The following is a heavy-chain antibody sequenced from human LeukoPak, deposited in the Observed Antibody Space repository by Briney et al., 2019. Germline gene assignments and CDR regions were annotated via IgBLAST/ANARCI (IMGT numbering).Heavy chain of an antibody. Sequence: GGSLRLSCAASGFTFSDYHMSWIRQAPGKGLEWVANIKQDGSEKDYVGSVKGRFTISRDNAKKSLYLQMNSLRAEDTAVYYCARVSSLAVAGFLDYWGQGTLVTVSS. J-gene: IGHJ4*02. V-gene: IGHV3-7*01. D-gene: IGHD6-19*01. CDR1: GFTFSDYH. CDR3: ARVSSLAVAGFLDY. CDR2: IKQDGSEK.